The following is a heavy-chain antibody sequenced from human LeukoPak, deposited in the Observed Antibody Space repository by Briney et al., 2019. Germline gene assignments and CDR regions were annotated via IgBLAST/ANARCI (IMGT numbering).Heavy chain of an antibody. V-gene: IGHV4-4*07. CDR1: GGSINSYY. CDR2: IYTSGNT. J-gene: IGHJ3*02. Sequence: SETLSLTCTVSGGSINSYYWSWIRQPAGKGLEWIGRIYTSGNTNYNPSPKSRVTMSVDTSKNQFSLRLSSVTAADTAVYYCARSALMYYYGSGSYRDAFDIWGQGTMVTVSS. D-gene: IGHD3-10*01. CDR3: ARSALMYYYGSGSYRDAFDI.